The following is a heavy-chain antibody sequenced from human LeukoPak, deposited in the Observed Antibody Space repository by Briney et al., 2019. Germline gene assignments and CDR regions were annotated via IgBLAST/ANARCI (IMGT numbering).Heavy chain of an antibody. D-gene: IGHD1-26*01. J-gene: IGHJ4*02. CDR2: ISSSSSYI. V-gene: IGHV3-21*01. CDR1: GGSISSSSYY. CDR3: TTEVRWEQPLKNY. Sequence: LSLTCTVSGGSISSSSYYWGWVRQAPGKGLEWVSSISSSSSYIYYADSVKGRFTISRDNAKNSLYLQMNSLRAEDTAVYYCTTEVRWEQPLKNYWGQGTLVTVSS.